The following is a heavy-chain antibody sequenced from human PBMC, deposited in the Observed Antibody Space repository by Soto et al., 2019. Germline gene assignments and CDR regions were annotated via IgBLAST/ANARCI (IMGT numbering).Heavy chain of an antibody. J-gene: IGHJ4*02. Sequence: PGGSLRLSCAASGFTFSSYGMNWVRQAPGKGLEWVSYISSSGSTIYYADSVKGRFTISRDNAKNSLYLQMNSLRDEDTAVYYCARTYYDFWSAYYTDYWGQGTPVTVSS. D-gene: IGHD3-3*01. CDR2: ISSSGSTI. CDR3: ARTYYDFWSAYYTDY. V-gene: IGHV3-48*02. CDR1: GFTFSSYG.